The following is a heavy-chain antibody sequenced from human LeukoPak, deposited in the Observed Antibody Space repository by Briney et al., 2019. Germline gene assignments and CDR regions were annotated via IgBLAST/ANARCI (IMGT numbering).Heavy chain of an antibody. CDR1: GGSFSGYY. V-gene: IGHV4-34*01. J-gene: IGHJ5*02. Sequence: PSETLSLTCAVYGGSFSGYYWSWIRQPPGKGLEWIGEINHSGSTNYNPSLKSRVTISVDTSKNQFSLKLSSVTAADTAVYYCARRVNRKDSGYKGSWGQGTLVTVSS. D-gene: IGHD3-22*01. CDR2: INHSGST. CDR3: ARRVNRKDSGYKGS.